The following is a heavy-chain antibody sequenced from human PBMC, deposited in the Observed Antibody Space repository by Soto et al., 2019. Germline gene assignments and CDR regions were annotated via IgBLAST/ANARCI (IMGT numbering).Heavy chain of an antibody. J-gene: IGHJ5*02. CDR2: ISLYSDGT. CDR3: ARVVPGAEAWFGP. V-gene: IGHV1-18*01. CDR1: GYTFSNYC. Sequence: ASVKVSCKTSGYTFSNYCITWVLQAPGQPLEWLGWISLYSDGTSYAQKFRGRVSMTTDTSTTTAYMELRSLRSDDTAVYYCARVVPGAEAWFGPWGQGTLVTV.